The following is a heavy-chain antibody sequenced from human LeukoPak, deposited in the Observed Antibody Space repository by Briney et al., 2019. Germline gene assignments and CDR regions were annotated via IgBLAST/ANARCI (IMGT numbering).Heavy chain of an antibody. Sequence: PSETLSLTCTVSGGSISTYYWSWIRQPPGKGLQWIGYISSNEDTDYNPSLESRVTISVDTSRNQFSLRLSSVTAADTAVYYCARGVDYYDSSGYSAPYYFDYWGQGTLVTVSS. CDR3: ARGVDYYDSSGYSAPYYFDY. D-gene: IGHD3-22*01. CDR2: ISSNEDT. J-gene: IGHJ4*02. CDR1: GGSISTYY. V-gene: IGHV4-59*12.